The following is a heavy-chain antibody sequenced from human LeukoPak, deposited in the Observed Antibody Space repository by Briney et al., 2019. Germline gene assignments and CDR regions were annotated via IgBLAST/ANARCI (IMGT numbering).Heavy chain of an antibody. CDR3: ASRGGPTYYYDSSGYYSDY. CDR2: ISSSSSYI. V-gene: IGHV3-21*04. Sequence: GGSLRLSCAASGFTFSSDSMSWVRQAPGKGLEWVSSISSSSSYIYYADSVKGRFTISRDNAKNSLYLQMNSLRAEDTAVYYCASRGGPTYYYDSSGYYSDYWGQGTLVTVSS. D-gene: IGHD3-22*01. CDR1: GFTFSSDS. J-gene: IGHJ4*02.